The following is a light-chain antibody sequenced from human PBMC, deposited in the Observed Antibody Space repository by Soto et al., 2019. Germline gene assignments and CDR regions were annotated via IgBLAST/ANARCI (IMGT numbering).Light chain of an antibody. V-gene: IGLV2-14*01. CDR3: SSYTSGSTLVV. CDR2: EVT. CDR1: SSDVGAYNY. Sequence: QSALTQPASVSGSPGQSITISCTGSSSDVGAYNYVSWYQQHPGKAPRLMIYEVTNRPSGVSNRFSGSKSGNMASLTISGLRAEDEADYYCSSYTSGSTLVVFGGGTQLTVL. J-gene: IGLJ2*01.